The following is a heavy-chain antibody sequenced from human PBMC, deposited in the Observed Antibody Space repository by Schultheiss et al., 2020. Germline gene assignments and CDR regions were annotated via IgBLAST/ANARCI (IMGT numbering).Heavy chain of an antibody. D-gene: IGHD3-22*01. CDR1: GASISLYS. CDR2: VYTTGNT. Sequence: SETLSLTCTVSGASISLYSWSWIRQPAGEGLEWIGRVYTTGNTNHNPSSRSRIILSVDTYRNEFSLRLTSITAADAAMYYCARDLFVYYDRRGHGFDLWGQGTMVTVSS. J-gene: IGHJ3*01. CDR3: ARDLFVYYDRRGHGFDL. V-gene: IGHV4-4*07.